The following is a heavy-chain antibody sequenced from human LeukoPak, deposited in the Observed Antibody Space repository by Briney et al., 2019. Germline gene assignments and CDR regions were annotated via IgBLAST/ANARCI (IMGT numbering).Heavy chain of an antibody. CDR1: GGSISGFY. J-gene: IGHJ4*02. D-gene: IGHD6-19*01. CDR2: IYYSGSA. Sequence: PSETLSLTCTVSGGSISGFYWGWIRQPPGKGLEWIGFIYYSGSANYNPPLKSRVTMSVDMSKNQFSLKLSSVTAADTAFYYCARDRDSSGWFDYWGQGALVTVSS. V-gene: IGHV4-59*01. CDR3: ARDRDSSGWFDY.